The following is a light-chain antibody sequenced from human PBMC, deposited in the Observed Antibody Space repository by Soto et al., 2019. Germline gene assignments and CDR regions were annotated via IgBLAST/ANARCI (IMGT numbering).Light chain of an antibody. CDR3: QQYNSYPWT. CDR1: QRINSW. V-gene: IGKV1-5*01. Sequence: DIQMTQSPSTLSASVGDRVTITCRASQRINSWLAWYQQKPGKAPKLLIYDASSLETGVPSRFSGSGSGTEFTLTISSLQPDDFVTYYCQQYNSYPWTFGQGTKVEIK. CDR2: DAS. J-gene: IGKJ1*01.